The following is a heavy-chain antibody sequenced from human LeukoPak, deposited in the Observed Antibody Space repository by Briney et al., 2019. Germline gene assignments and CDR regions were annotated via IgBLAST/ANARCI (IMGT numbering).Heavy chain of an antibody. Sequence: SETLSLTCIVSGGSMSSSSYYWGWIRQPPGKGLEWIGSIYYSGNTYYNVSLKSRVTISVDTSKNQFSLKLSSVTAADTAAYYCARLALQEVGATQTYYLDYWGQGTLVTVSS. J-gene: IGHJ4*02. CDR3: ARLALQEVGATQTYYLDY. CDR2: IYYSGNT. CDR1: GGSMSSSSYY. D-gene: IGHD1-26*01. V-gene: IGHV4-39*07.